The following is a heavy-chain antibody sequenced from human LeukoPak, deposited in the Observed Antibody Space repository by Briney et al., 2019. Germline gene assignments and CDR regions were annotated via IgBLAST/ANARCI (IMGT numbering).Heavy chain of an antibody. D-gene: IGHD3-10*01. J-gene: IGHJ4*02. CDR3: ARDENYYGSGSYPYY. CDR1: GFTFSSYW. CDR2: IKQDGSEK. Sequence: PGGSLRLSCAASGFTFSSYWMSWVRLAPGKGLEWVANIKQDGSEKYYVDSVKGRFTISRDNAKNSLYLQMNSLRAEDTAVYYCARDENYYGSGSYPYYWGQGTLVTVSS. V-gene: IGHV3-7*03.